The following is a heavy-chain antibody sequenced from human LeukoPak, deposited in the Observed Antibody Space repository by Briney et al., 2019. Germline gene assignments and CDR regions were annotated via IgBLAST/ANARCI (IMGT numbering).Heavy chain of an antibody. D-gene: IGHD2-2*01. J-gene: IGHJ4*02. CDR3: ARGGYCSSTSCYYFDY. V-gene: IGHV3-74*01. CDR1: GFTFSSYW. Sequence: GGSLRLSCAASGFTFSSYWMHWVRQAPGKGLVWVSRINSDGSSTSYADSVKGRFTISRDNAKSTLYLQMNSLRAEDTAVYYCARGGYCSSTSCYYFDYWGQGTLVTVSS. CDR2: INSDGSST.